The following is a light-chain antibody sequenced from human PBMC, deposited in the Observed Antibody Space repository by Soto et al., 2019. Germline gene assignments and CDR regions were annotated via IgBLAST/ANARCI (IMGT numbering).Light chain of an antibody. CDR3: QSYDSSNHVV. V-gene: IGLV6-57*02. Sequence: QSVSESPGKTVTISCTGSSGSIASNYVQWYQQRPGSAPTTVIYEDNQRPSGVPDRFSGSIDSSSNSASLTISGLKTEDEADYYCQSYDSSNHVVFGGGTKVTVL. J-gene: IGLJ2*01. CDR1: SGSIASNY. CDR2: EDN.